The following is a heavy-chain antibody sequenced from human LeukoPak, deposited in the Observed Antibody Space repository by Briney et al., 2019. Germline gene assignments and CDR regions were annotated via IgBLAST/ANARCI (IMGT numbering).Heavy chain of an antibody. D-gene: IGHD3-16*01. CDR3: ARADRLHGGPYLIGP. J-gene: IGHJ5*02. CDR2: INPSSGGT. Sequence: ASVKVSCKTSGYSFTDYYMHWVRQAPGQGLEWMGWINPSSGGTSSAQKFQGRVTTTRDTSITTVYMEVNWLTSEDTAMYYCARADRLHGGPYLIGPWGQGTLVTVSS. V-gene: IGHV1-2*02. CDR1: GYSFTDYY.